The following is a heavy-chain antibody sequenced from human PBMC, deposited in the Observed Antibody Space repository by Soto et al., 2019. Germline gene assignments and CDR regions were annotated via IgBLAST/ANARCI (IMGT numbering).Heavy chain of an antibody. V-gene: IGHV3-30-3*01. J-gene: IGHJ4*02. CDR3: ARVYGSWITAVVDY. CDR2: ISYDGSNK. CDR1: GFTFSSYA. Sequence: QVQLVESGGGVVQPGRTLRLSCAASGFTFSSYAMHWVRQAPGKGLEWVAVISYDGSNKYYADSVKGRFTISRDNSKNTPYLQMNSPRPEDTAVYYCARVYGSWITAVVDYWGQGTLVTASA. D-gene: IGHD6-13*01.